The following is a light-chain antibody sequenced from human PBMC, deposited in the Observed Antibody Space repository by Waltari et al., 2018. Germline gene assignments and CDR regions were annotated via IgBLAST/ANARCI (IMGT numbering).Light chain of an antibody. CDR2: QDN. Sequence: SYELTQPPSVSVSPGQTVSIPCPGDKVEDKYTCWYQQKPGQSPVLVIYQDNKRPSGIPERFSGSNSGNTATLTISGTQAVDEADYYCQAWDSSIEVFGGGTKLTVL. V-gene: IGLV3-1*01. J-gene: IGLJ2*01. CDR3: QAWDSSIEV. CDR1: KVEDKY.